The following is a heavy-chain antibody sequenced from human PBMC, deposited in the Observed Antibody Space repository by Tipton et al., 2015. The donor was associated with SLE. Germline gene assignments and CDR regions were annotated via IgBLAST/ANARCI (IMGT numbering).Heavy chain of an antibody. CDR3: AKDNRGSHLGGGFDY. D-gene: IGHD3-16*01. Sequence: GLVKPSETLSLTCAVSGGSISSGGYYWSWIRQSPGKGLEWIGYISYSGSTNYNPSLKSRVTISVDTSKNQLSLKLTSVTAADTAVYYCAKDNRGSHLGGGFDYWGQGTLVTVSS. CDR1: GGSISSGGYY. V-gene: IGHV4-61*08. J-gene: IGHJ4*02. CDR2: ISYSGST.